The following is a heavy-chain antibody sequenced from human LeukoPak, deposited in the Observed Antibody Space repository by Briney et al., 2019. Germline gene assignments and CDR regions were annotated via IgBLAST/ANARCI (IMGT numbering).Heavy chain of an antibody. CDR1: GFTFSTYS. CDR2: ISSSRSYI. CDR3: ARDEHLAYCGGDCYPIPPYYFDY. Sequence: PGGSLRLSCAASGFTFSTYSMNWVRQAPGKGLEWVSSISSSRSYIYYADSVKGRFTISRDNAKNSLYLQMNSLRAEDTAVYYCARDEHLAYCGGDCYPIPPYYFDYWGQGTLVTVSS. V-gene: IGHV3-21*01. D-gene: IGHD2-21*02. J-gene: IGHJ4*02.